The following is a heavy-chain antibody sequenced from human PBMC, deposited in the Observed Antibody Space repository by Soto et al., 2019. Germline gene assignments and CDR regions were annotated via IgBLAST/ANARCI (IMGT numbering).Heavy chain of an antibody. V-gene: IGHV1-18*01. Sequence: QGQLVQSGGEVKKPGASVKVSCKAPGYTFSRYGISWVRQAPGQGLEWMGWISGYNGDTNYAQKFQGRVTMTIDTSTTTAYMELRGLTSDDTAIYYCAKNGQPPYYYYGLDVWGQGTTVTVSS. D-gene: IGHD2-8*01. CDR3: AKNGQPPYYYYGLDV. CDR2: ISGYNGDT. J-gene: IGHJ6*02. CDR1: GYTFSRYG.